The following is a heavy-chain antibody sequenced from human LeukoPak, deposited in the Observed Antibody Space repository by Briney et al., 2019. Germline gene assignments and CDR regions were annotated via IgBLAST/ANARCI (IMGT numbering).Heavy chain of an antibody. J-gene: IGHJ5*02. CDR3: AGFGYCSSTSCYNWFDP. CDR2: IYYSGST. CDR1: GGSISSYY. D-gene: IGHD2-2*03. V-gene: IGHV4-59*01. Sequence: SETLSLTCTVSGGSISSYYWSWIRQPPGKGLEWIGYIYYSGSTNYNPSLKSRVTISVDTSKNQFSLKLSSVTAADTAVYYCAGFGYCSSTSCYNWFDPWGQGTLVTVSS.